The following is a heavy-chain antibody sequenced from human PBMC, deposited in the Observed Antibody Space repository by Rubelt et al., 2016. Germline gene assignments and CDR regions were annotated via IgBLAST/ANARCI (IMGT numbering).Heavy chain of an antibody. CDR2: ISSSSSYI. Sequence: EVQLVESGGGLVKPGGSLRLSCAASGFTFSSYSMNWVRQAPGKGLEWVSSISSSSSYIYYADSVKGRFTISRDNSKNTLYLQMNSLRAEDTAVYYCATDKKRGFDYYYGMDVWGQGTTVTVSS. J-gene: IGHJ6*02. D-gene: IGHD3-10*01. CDR3: ATDKKRGFDYYYGMDV. V-gene: IGHV3-21*04. CDR1: GFTFSSYS.